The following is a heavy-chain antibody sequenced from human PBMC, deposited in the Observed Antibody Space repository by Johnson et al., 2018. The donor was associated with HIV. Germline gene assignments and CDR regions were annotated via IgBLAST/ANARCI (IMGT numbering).Heavy chain of an antibody. V-gene: IGHV3-30*04. Sequence: QVQVVESGGGVVQPGRSLRLSCAASGFTFSSYAMHWVRQAPGKGLEWVSFILYDGSNKYYVDSVKGRFTISRDNSKNTVYLQMNSLRAEDTAVYYCARACRDCYTCDAFDIWGQGTMVTVSS. D-gene: IGHD5-24*01. CDR1: GFTFSSYA. CDR2: ILYDGSNK. CDR3: ARACRDCYTCDAFDI. J-gene: IGHJ3*02.